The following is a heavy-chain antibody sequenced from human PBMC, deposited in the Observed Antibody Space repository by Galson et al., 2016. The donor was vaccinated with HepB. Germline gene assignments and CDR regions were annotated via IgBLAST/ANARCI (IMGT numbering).Heavy chain of an antibody. Sequence: SLRLSCAASGFSVSNDWMHWVRQAPGKGLEWVGLLKRKSDGGTANYAAPLKGRFTISRDDSKNTLYLQMNSLMTEDTGVDYCCGDDYWGQGTLVTVSS. CDR2: LKRKSDGGTA. V-gene: IGHV3-15*01. CDR1: GFSVSNDW. CDR3: CGDDY. D-gene: IGHD4-17*01. J-gene: IGHJ1*01.